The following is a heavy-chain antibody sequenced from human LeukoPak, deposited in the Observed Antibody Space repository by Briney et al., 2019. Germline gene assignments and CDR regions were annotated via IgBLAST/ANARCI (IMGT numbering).Heavy chain of an antibody. Sequence: SETLSLTCAVYGGSFSGYYWSWIRQPPGKGLEWIGEINHSGSTNYNPSLKSRVTISVETSKSQFALRLSSVTAADTAIYYCARHSVVVSAHFDYWGQGTPVTVSS. J-gene: IGHJ4*02. V-gene: IGHV4-34*01. CDR1: GGSFSGYY. CDR3: ARHSVVVSAHFDY. D-gene: IGHD2-21*02. CDR2: INHSGST.